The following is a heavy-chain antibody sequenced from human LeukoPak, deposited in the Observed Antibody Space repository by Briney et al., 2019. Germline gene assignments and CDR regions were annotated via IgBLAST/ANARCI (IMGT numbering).Heavy chain of an antibody. CDR1: GGTFSSYA. CDR3: ARKGALWFGELFHYMDV. J-gene: IGHJ6*03. D-gene: IGHD3-10*01. V-gene: IGHV1-69*13. Sequence: SVKVSCKASGGTFSSYAISWVRQAPGQGLEWMGGIIPIFGTANYAQKFHGRVTITADESTSTAYMELSSLRSEDTAVYYCARKGALWFGELFHYMDVWGKGTTVTVSS. CDR2: IIPIFGTA.